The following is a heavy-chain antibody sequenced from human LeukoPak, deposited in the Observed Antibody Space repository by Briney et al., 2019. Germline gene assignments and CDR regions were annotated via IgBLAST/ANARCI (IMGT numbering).Heavy chain of an antibody. CDR3: TTSHPTDDFLTGPGAFDI. V-gene: IGHV1-24*01. Sequence: GASVKVSCKVSGYTLTELSMHWVRQAPGKGLEWMGGFDPEDGETIYAQKFQGRVTMTEDTSTDTAYMYLSSLRSEDTAVYYCTTSHPTDDFLTGPGAFDIWGQGTMVTVSS. J-gene: IGHJ3*02. CDR2: FDPEDGET. CDR1: GYTLTELS. D-gene: IGHD3-9*01.